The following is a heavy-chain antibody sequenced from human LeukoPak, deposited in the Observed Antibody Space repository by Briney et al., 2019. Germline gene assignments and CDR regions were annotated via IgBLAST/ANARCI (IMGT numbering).Heavy chain of an antibody. Sequence: SETLSLTCTVSGGSISSYYWSWIRQPPGKGLEWIGYIYYSGSTNYNPSLKSRVTISVDTSKTQFSLKLSSVTAADTAVYYCARDRGQGSPHIDYWGQGTLVTVSS. CDR1: GGSISSYY. D-gene: IGHD3-10*01. J-gene: IGHJ4*02. V-gene: IGHV4-59*01. CDR2: IYYSGST. CDR3: ARDRGQGSPHIDY.